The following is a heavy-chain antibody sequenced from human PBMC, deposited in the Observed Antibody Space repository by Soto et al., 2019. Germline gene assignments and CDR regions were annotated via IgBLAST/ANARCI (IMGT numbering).Heavy chain of an antibody. D-gene: IGHD5-12*01. Sequence: PSWTLALTCTVSGGCISSSSYYGGWIRQPQGQGLERIGSIYQSGSTYDNPSLKSRVTISVDTSKNQFSLKLSSVTAADTAVYYCASHTTRYESGYPYYYHGMDVWGQGTTVTVSS. J-gene: IGHJ6*02. V-gene: IGHV4-39*01. CDR1: GGCISSSSYY. CDR3: ASHTTRYESGYPYYYHGMDV. CDR2: IYQSGST.